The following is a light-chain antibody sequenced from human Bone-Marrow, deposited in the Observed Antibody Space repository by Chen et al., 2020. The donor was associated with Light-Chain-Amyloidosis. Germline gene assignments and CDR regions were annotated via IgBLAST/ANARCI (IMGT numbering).Light chain of an antibody. V-gene: IGLV3-21*02. CDR1: NIGRES. CDR2: DDN. CDR3: QVWDSSSDHPV. Sequence: SYVLTQPPSVSVAPGQTARITCGGNNIGRESVHWYQQKPGQAPVVVVYDDNARPSGIPERFSGSNSENTATLTISRVEAGDEADYSCQVWDSSSDHPVFGGGTKLTVL. J-gene: IGLJ3*02.